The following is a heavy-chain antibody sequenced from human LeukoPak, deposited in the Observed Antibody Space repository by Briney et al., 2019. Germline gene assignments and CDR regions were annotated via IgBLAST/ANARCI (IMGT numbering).Heavy chain of an antibody. D-gene: IGHD3-10*01. J-gene: IGHJ4*02. V-gene: IGHV3-53*01. Sequence: GGSLRLSCAASGFTVSSNYMSWVRQAPGKGLEWVSVIYSGGSIYYADSVKGRFTISRDNSRNTLYLQMNSLRAEDTAVYYCARDLALADGVDYWGQGTLVTVSS. CDR2: IYSGGSI. CDR1: GFTVSSNY. CDR3: ARDLALADGVDY.